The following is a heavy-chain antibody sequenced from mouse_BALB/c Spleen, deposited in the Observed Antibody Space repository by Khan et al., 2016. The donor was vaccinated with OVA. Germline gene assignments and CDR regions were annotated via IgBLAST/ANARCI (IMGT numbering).Heavy chain of an antibody. CDR1: GFTFSFYT. CDR2: ISDGGGNT. V-gene: IGHV5-12-2*01. Sequence: EVELVESGGGVVQPGGSLKLSCAASGFTFSFYTMSWIRQTPEKRLEWVAFISDGGGNTYYPDTVKGRFTIARDNAKNTLYLQMSSLKSEDPAMYYGSRGIRQCYNYAMDFWGQGTSVTVSS. J-gene: IGHJ4*01. D-gene: IGHD6-1*01. CDR3: SRGIRQCYNYAMDF.